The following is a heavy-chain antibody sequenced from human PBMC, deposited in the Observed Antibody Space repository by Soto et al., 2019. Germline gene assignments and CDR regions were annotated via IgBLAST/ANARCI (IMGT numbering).Heavy chain of an antibody. CDR3: ARDVSVGIVVLVPAAISRWGYYYGMDV. CDR1: GYTFTSYG. V-gene: IGHV1-18*01. Sequence: GASVEVSCXASGYTFTSYGISWVRQAPGQGLEWMGWISAYNGNTNYAQKLQGRVTMTTDTSTSTAYMELRSLRSDDTAVYYCARDVSVGIVVLVPAAISRWGYYYGMDVWGQGPTVTVSS. D-gene: IGHD2-2*01. CDR2: ISAYNGNT. J-gene: IGHJ6*02.